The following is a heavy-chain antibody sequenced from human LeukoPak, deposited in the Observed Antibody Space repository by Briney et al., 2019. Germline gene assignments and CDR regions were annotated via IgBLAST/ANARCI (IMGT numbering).Heavy chain of an antibody. Sequence: GESLKISCKGSGYSFTSYWIGWVRQMPGKGLGWMGIIYPGDSDTRYSPSFQGQVTISADKSISTAYLQWSSLKASDTAMYYCASRGGYGGNSEVFDYWGQGTLVTVSS. J-gene: IGHJ4*02. V-gene: IGHV5-51*01. CDR3: ASRGGYGGNSEVFDY. CDR1: GYSFTSYW. D-gene: IGHD4-23*01. CDR2: IYPGDSDT.